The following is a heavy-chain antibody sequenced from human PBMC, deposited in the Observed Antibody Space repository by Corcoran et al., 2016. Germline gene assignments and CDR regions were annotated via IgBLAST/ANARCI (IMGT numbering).Heavy chain of an antibody. CDR1: GLTFSDYV. CDR2: IRSKAYGGTR. D-gene: IGHD7-27*01. CDR3: TRVPANWGAENAFAI. V-gene: IGHV3-49*05. J-gene: IGHJ3*02. Sequence: EVQLVESGGGLVKPGQSLTLACTASGLTFSDYVMTWFRQAPGQGLEWVGFIRSKAYGGTREYAASVKGRFSISRDDSNRIVYMQMNSLKAEDTGVYYCTRVPANWGAENAFAIWGQGAMVTVSS.